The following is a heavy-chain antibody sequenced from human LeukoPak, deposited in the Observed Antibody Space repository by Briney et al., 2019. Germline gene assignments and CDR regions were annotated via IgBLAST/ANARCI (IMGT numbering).Heavy chain of an antibody. D-gene: IGHD2-15*01. V-gene: IGHV3-48*01. Sequence: GGSLRLSCAASGFTFSTYSMTWVRQAPGKGLEWVSYISGSSTTIYYADSVEGRFTISRDNGKNSLYLQMNSLRAEDTAVYYCARDDSPFDYWGQGTLVTVSS. CDR2: ISGSSTTI. J-gene: IGHJ4*02. CDR1: GFTFSTYS. CDR3: ARDDSPFDY.